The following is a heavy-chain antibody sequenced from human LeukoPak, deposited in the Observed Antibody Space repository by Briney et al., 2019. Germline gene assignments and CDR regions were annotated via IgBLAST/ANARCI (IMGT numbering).Heavy chain of an antibody. CDR2: IYTSGST. Sequence: PSETLSLTCTVSGGSISSYYSSWIRQPAGKGLEWIGRIYTSGSTNYNPSLKSRVTMSVDTSKNQFSLKLSSVTAADTAVYYCARDRRQGSSRGFGWYFDLWGRGTLVTVSS. D-gene: IGHD6-13*01. CDR3: ARDRRQGSSRGFGWYFDL. V-gene: IGHV4-4*07. CDR1: GGSISSYY. J-gene: IGHJ2*01.